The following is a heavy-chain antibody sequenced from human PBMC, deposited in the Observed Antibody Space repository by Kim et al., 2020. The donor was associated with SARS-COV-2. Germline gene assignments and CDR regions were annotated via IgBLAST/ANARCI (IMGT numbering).Heavy chain of an antibody. CDR1: GYTFTSYA. J-gene: IGHJ1*01. D-gene: IGHD2-2*01. CDR2: INTNTGNP. Sequence: ASVKVSCKASGYTFTSYAMNWVRQAPGQGLEWMGWINTNTGNPTYAQGFTGRFVFSLDTSVSTAYLQISSLKAEDTAVYYCARPYCISTSCYLDFQHWGQGTLVTVSS. V-gene: IGHV7-4-1*02. CDR3: ARPYCISTSCYLDFQH.